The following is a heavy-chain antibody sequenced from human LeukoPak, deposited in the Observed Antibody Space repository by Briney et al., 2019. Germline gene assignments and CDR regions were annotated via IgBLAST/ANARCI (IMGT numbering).Heavy chain of an antibody. J-gene: IGHJ4*02. D-gene: IGHD5-18*01. Sequence: SETLSLTCDVSGGSISSGLYSWSWIRQPLGKGLGWIGYIYHTGSTYYNPSLKGRVTISVDTSKNQFSLKLSSVTAADTAVYYCARLGYSYGSLNFDYWGQGTLVTVSS. V-gene: IGHV4-30-2*01. CDR1: GGSISSGLYS. CDR2: IYHTGST. CDR3: ARLGYSYGSLNFDY.